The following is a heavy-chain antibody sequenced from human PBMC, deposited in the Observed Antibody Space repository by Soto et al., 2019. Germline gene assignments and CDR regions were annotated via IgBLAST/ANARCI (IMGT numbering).Heavy chain of an antibody. CDR2: ISAYNGNT. Sequence: ASVKVSCKASGYTCTSYGISWVRQAPGQGLEWMGWISAYNGNTNYAQKLQGRVTMTTDTSTSTAYMELRSLRSDDTAVYYCARDRDYIWGSYRPDIDYWGQGTLVTVSS. CDR1: GYTCTSYG. J-gene: IGHJ4*02. D-gene: IGHD3-16*02. CDR3: ARDRDYIWGSYRPDIDY. V-gene: IGHV1-18*01.